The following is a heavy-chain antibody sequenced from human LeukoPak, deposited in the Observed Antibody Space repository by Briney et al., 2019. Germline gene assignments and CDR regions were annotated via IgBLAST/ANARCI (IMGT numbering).Heavy chain of an antibody. J-gene: IGHJ4*02. CDR3: ARGDSYGYRY. Sequence: SETLSPTCAVYGGSFSGYYWSWIRQPPGKGLEWIGEINHSGSTNYNPSLKSRVTISVDTSKNQFSLKLSSVTAADTAVYYRARGDSYGYRYWGQGTLVTVSS. CDR1: GGSFSGYY. CDR2: INHSGST. V-gene: IGHV4-34*01. D-gene: IGHD5-18*01.